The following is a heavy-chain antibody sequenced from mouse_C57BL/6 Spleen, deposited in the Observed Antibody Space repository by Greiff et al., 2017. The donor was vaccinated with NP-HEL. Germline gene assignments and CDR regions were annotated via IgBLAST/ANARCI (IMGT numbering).Heavy chain of an antibody. CDR2: IYPGDGDT. Sequence: VKLVESGAELVKPGASVKISCKASGYAFSSYWMNWVKQRPGKGLEWIGQIYPGDGDTNYNGKFKGKATLTADKSSSTAYMQLSSLTSEDSAVYFCARGGGNSYYAMDYWGQGTSVTVSS. J-gene: IGHJ4*01. CDR1: GYAFSSYW. CDR3: ARGGGNSYYAMDY. D-gene: IGHD2-1*01. V-gene: IGHV1-80*01.